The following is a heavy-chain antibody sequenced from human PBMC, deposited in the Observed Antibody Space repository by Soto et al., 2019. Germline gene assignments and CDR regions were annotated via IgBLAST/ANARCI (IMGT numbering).Heavy chain of an antibody. J-gene: IGHJ5*02. D-gene: IGHD3-22*01. Sequence: GGSLRLSCAASGFTFSSYAMSWVRQAPGKGLEWVSAISGGGGSTYYADSVKGRFTISRDNSKNTLYLQMNSLRAEDTAVYYCAKRVGRYYDSSGYFNWFDPWGQGTLVTVSS. V-gene: IGHV3-23*01. CDR1: GFTFSSYA. CDR2: ISGGGGST. CDR3: AKRVGRYYDSSGYFNWFDP.